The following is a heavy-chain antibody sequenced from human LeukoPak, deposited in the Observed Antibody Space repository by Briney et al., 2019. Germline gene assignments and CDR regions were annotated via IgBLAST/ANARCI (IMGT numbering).Heavy chain of an antibody. D-gene: IGHD4-17*01. CDR2: IYSGGST. CDR1: GFTVSSNY. J-gene: IGHJ4*02. Sequence: GGSLRLSCAASGFTVSSNYMSWVRQAPGKGLEWVSVIYSGGSTYYADSVKGRFTISRDNSKNTLYLQMSSLRAEDTAVYYCARGLLTTVTTGDYLDYWGQGTLVTVSS. V-gene: IGHV3-53*01. CDR3: ARGLLTTVTTGDYLDY.